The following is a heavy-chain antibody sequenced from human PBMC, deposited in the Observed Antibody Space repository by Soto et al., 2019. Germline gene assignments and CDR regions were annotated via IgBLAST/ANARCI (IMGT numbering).Heavy chain of an antibody. J-gene: IGHJ3*02. Sequence: EVQLVESGGGLVKPGGSLRLSCAASGFTFSNAWMSWVRQAPGKGLEWVGRIKSKTDGGTTDYAAPVKGRFTISRDDSKNTLYLQMNSLKTEDTAVYYCTTLTTVTTGNTGDDAFDIWGQGTMVTVSS. CDR2: IKSKTDGGTT. D-gene: IGHD4-17*01. CDR1: GFTFSNAW. CDR3: TTLTTVTTGNTGDDAFDI. V-gene: IGHV3-15*01.